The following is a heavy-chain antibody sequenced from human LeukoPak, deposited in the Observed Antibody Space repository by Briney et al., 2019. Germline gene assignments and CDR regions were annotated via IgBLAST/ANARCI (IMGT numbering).Heavy chain of an antibody. Sequence: SETLSLTCAVYGGSFSGYYWSWIRQPPGKGLEWIGEINHSGSTNYNPSLKSRVTISVDTSKNQFSLKLSSVTAADTAVYYCARAPSYGSGSYYIRRANWVDPWGQGTLVTVSS. D-gene: IGHD3-10*01. J-gene: IGHJ5*02. CDR1: GGSFSGYY. CDR3: ARAPSYGSGSYYIRRANWVDP. V-gene: IGHV4-34*01. CDR2: INHSGST.